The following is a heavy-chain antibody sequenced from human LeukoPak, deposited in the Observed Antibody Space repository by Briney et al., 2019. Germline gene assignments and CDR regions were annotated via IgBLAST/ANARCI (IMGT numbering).Heavy chain of an antibody. D-gene: IGHD5-24*01. J-gene: IGHJ5*02. Sequence: ASVKVSCKASGYTFTSYGISWVRQAPGQGLEWMGWISAYNGNTNYAQKLQGRVTMTTDTSTSTAYMELRSLRSDATAVYYCASGPLGEMATPGWFDPWGQGTLVTVSS. CDR3: ASGPLGEMATPGWFDP. CDR1: GYTFTSYG. V-gene: IGHV1-18*01. CDR2: ISAYNGNT.